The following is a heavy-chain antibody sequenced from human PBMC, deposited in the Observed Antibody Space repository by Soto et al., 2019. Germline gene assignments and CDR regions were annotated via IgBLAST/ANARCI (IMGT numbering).Heavy chain of an antibody. Sequence: GGSLRLSCAASGFTFSDYALHWVRQAPGKGLEWVTVISSDGRNRYYADSVKGRFTNSRDNSKNTLYLQMNSLRVEDTAVYFCAQLAGLAHKDDYWGQGTPVTVSS. J-gene: IGHJ4*02. CDR2: ISSDGRNR. D-gene: IGHD3-3*02. CDR1: GFTFSDYA. V-gene: IGHV3-30*04. CDR3: AQLAGLAHKDDY.